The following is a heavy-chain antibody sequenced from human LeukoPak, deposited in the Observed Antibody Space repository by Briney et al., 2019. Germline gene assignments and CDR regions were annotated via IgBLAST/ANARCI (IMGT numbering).Heavy chain of an antibody. CDR3: ARAYYDSSGYSFDY. Sequence: SETLSLTCTVSGGSISSGDYYWSWIRQPPGKGLEWIGYIYYSGSTYYNPSLKSRVTVSVDTSKNQFSLKLSSVTAADTAVYYCARAYYDSSGYSFDYWGQGTLVTVSS. J-gene: IGHJ4*02. CDR2: IYYSGST. V-gene: IGHV4-30-4*01. D-gene: IGHD3-22*01. CDR1: GGSISSGDYY.